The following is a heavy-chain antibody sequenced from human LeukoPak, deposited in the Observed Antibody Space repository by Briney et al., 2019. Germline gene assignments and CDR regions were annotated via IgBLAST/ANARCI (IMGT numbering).Heavy chain of an antibody. Sequence: GGSLRLSCAVSGFTFSSYWMSWVRQAPGKGLEWVANIKEDGTEKYYQDSVKGRFTISRDNAKNSLYLQMNSLRAEDTAVYYCARAYVTICGSGSWAYDAFDIWGQGTMVTVSS. CDR2: IKEDGTEK. V-gene: IGHV3-7*01. CDR1: GFTFSSYW. J-gene: IGHJ3*02. D-gene: IGHD3-10*01. CDR3: ARAYVTICGSGSWAYDAFDI.